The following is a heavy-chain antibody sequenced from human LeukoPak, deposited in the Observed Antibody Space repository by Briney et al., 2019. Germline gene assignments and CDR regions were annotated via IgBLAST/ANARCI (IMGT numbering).Heavy chain of an antibody. J-gene: IGHJ4*02. Sequence: PSETLSLTCTVSGGSISSYYWSWIRQPPVKGLEWIGYICYSGTTNYNPSLKSRVTISVDTSKNQFSLKLSSVTAADTAVYYCARGVYIAAAQYGYWGQGTLVTVSS. D-gene: IGHD6-13*01. CDR3: ARGVYIAAAQYGY. V-gene: IGHV4-59*01. CDR2: ICYSGTT. CDR1: GGSISSYY.